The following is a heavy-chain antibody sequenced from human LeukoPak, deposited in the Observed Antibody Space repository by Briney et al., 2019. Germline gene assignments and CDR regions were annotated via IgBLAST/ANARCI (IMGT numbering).Heavy chain of an antibody. Sequence: TSETLSLTCAVYGGSFSGYYWSWIRQPPGKGLEWIGEINHSGSTNYNPSLKSRVTISVDTSKNQFSLKLSSVTAADTAVYYCATLMYSSSWKWFDPWGQGTLVTVSS. CDR3: ATLMYSSSWKWFDP. CDR2: INHSGST. J-gene: IGHJ5*02. CDR1: GGSFSGYY. D-gene: IGHD6-13*01. V-gene: IGHV4-34*01.